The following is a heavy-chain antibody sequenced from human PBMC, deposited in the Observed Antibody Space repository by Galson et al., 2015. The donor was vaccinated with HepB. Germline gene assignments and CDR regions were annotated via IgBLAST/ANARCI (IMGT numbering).Heavy chain of an antibody. CDR3: SAARPSHPYYYYGMDV. CDR2: INSDGSST. V-gene: IGHV3-74*01. J-gene: IGHJ6*02. Sequence: SLRLSCAASGFTFSSYWMHWVRQAPGKGLVWVSRINSDGSSTSYADSVKGRFTISRDNAKNTLYLQMNSLRAEDTAVYYCSAARPSHPYYYYGMDVWGQGTTVTVSS. CDR1: GFTFSSYW. D-gene: IGHD6-6*01.